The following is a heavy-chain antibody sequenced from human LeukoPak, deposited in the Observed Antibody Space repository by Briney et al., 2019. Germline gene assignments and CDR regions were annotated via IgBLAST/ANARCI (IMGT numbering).Heavy chain of an antibody. CDR2: ISSSSSYI. CDR3: AREGGILVDY. J-gene: IGHJ4*02. D-gene: IGHD3-16*01. CDR1: GFTSSSYS. V-gene: IGHV3-21*01. Sequence: GGSLRLSCAASGFTSSSYSMNWVRQAPGKGLEWVSSISSSSSYIYYADSVKGRFTISRDNAKNSLYLQMNSLRAEDTAVYYCAREGGILVDYWGQGTLVTVSS.